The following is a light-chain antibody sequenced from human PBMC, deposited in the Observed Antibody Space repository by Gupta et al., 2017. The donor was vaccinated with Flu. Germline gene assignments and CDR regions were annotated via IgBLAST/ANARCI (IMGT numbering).Light chain of an antibody. CDR2: GAS. J-gene: IGKJ4*01. V-gene: IGKV3-20*01. CDR3: HQDGSSPLT. CDR1: QSVSSSY. Sequence: EIVLTQSPGTLSLSPGERATLSCRASQSVSSSYLAWYQQKPGQAPRLLIYGASSRATGIPDRFSGSGSGTDFTLTISRLDPEDFAVYYCHQDGSSPLTFGGGTKVEIK.